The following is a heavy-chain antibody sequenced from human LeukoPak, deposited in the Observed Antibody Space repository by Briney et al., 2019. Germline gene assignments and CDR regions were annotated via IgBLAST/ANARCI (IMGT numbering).Heavy chain of an antibody. CDR1: GFTFTRFN. CDR2: ISGDGGST. J-gene: IGHJ4*02. CDR3: AKDGGLYGWSSYDY. V-gene: IGHV3-43*02. Sequence: GGSLRLSCAASGFTFTRFNMNWVRQAPGKGLELVSLISGDGGSTDYADSVKGRFTISRDNSKNSLYLQMNSLRTEDTALYYCAKDGGLYGWSSYDYWGQGTLVTVSS. D-gene: IGHD2-8*02.